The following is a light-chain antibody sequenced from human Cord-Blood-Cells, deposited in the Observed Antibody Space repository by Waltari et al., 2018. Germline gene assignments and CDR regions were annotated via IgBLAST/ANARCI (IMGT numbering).Light chain of an antibody. V-gene: IGKV3-15*01. J-gene: IGKJ2*01. CDR2: GAS. CDR1: QSVSSN. Sequence: EIVMTQSPATLSVSPVERATLSCRASQSVSSNLAWYQQKPGQAPRLLIYGASTRATGIPARFSGSGSGKEFTLTISSLQSEDFAVYYCQQYNNWPYTFGQGTKLEIK. CDR3: QQYNNWPYT.